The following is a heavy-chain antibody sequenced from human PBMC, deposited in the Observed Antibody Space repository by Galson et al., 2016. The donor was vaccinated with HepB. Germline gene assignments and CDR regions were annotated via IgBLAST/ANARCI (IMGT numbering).Heavy chain of an antibody. J-gene: IGHJ4*02. CDR3: ARDIDD. V-gene: IGHV3-30-3*01. CDR1: GFTFKNYA. Sequence: SLRLSCAASGFTFKNYAMHWVRQAPGKGLEWVAVISYDGTNKYYADSVKGRFTISRDNSENTVVLQMNGLSGEDTAVYYCARDIDDWGQGTLVTVSS. CDR2: ISYDGTNK.